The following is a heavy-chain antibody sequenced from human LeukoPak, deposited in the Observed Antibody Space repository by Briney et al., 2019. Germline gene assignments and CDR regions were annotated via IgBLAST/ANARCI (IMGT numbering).Heavy chain of an antibody. CDR3: ARDAALYRLFDY. V-gene: IGHV3-7*01. J-gene: IGHJ4*02. CDR1: GFTLSSYW. D-gene: IGHD2-15*01. CDR2: MNQDGSEK. Sequence: PGGSLRLSCAASGFTLSSYWMTWVRQAPGKGLEWVANMNQDGSEKYYVDSVKGRFTISRDNAKNSLYLQMNSLRAEDTAVYYCARDAALYRLFDYWGQGTLVTVSS.